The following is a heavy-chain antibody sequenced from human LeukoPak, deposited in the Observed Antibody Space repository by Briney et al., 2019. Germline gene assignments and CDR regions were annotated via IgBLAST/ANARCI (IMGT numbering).Heavy chain of an antibody. CDR2: IYHSGST. D-gene: IGHD6-13*01. CDR1: GYSISSGYY. Sequence: SETLSLTCTVSGYSISSGYYWGWIRQPPGKGLEWIGSIYHSGSTYYNPSLESRVTISVDTSKNQFSLKLSSVTAADTAVYYCARGRAAAGWFDPWGQGTLVTVSS. V-gene: IGHV4-38-2*02. J-gene: IGHJ5*02. CDR3: ARGRAAAGWFDP.